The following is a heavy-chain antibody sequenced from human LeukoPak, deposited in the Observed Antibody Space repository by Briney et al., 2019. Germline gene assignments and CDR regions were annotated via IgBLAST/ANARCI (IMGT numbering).Heavy chain of an antibody. CDR3: ASQDST. CDR1: GGSISTYY. V-gene: IGHV4-59*12. D-gene: IGHD3/OR15-3a*01. Sequence: SETLSLTCTVSGGSISTYYWNWIRQPPGKGLEWIGYIYHSGSTNYNPSLQSRVTISVDTSKNQFSLKLSSVTAADTAVYYCASQDSTWGQGTLVTVSS. CDR2: IYHSGST. J-gene: IGHJ5*02.